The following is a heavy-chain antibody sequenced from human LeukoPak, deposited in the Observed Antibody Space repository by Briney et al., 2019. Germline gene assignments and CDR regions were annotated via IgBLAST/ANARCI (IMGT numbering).Heavy chain of an antibody. J-gene: IGHJ6*02. Sequence: GGSRRLSCAASGFTFSSYAMSWARQAPGKGLDWVSTISGIGGSTYYADSVKGRFTISRDNSKNTLYLQMNSLRAEDAAVYYCAKYYGSGSYRYYYYAMDVWGQGTTVTVSS. D-gene: IGHD3-10*01. V-gene: IGHV3-23*01. CDR3: AKYYGSGSYRYYYYAMDV. CDR2: ISGIGGST. CDR1: GFTFSSYA.